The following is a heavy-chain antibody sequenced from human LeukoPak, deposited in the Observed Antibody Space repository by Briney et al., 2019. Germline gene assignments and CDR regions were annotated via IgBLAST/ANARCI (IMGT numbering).Heavy chain of an antibody. V-gene: IGHV1-2*06. Sequence: ASVKVSCKASGYTFTRYYMDGAPQAPGQGLEWMGRINANRGGTNYVQKFQGRITMTRDPFISTAYMEVSRRRSDDTAVYYCARATAAAGLFEYYFDYWGQGTLVTVSS. CDR1: GYTFTRYY. D-gene: IGHD6-13*01. J-gene: IGHJ4*02. CDR3: ARATAAAGLFEYYFDY. CDR2: INANRGGT.